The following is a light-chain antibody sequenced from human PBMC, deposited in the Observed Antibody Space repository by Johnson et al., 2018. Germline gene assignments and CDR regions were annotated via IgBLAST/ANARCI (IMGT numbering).Light chain of an antibody. CDR1: SSNIGNNY. Sequence: QSVLTQPPSVSAAPGQKVTISCSGSSSNIGNNYVSWYQQLPGTAPTLPIYENNKRPSGIPDRFSGSKSGTSATMGITGLQTGDEADYYCGTWDSSLSAGNVFGTGTKVTVL. J-gene: IGLJ1*01. V-gene: IGLV1-51*02. CDR3: GTWDSSLSAGNV. CDR2: ENN.